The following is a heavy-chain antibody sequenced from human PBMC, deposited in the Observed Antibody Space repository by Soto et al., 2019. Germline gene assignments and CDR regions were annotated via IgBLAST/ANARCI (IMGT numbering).Heavy chain of an antibody. CDR2: IKNDGTST. Sequence: EVQLVESGGGFVQPGGSLRLSCAASGFTFSGQWLHWVRQAPGKGLVWISRIKNDGTSTNYADSVKGRFTVSRDNAKKTMSLQMNSLRAEDTAVYYCASWRGGYTYGLDHWGQGTPVTVSS. V-gene: IGHV3-74*01. CDR3: ASWRGGYTYGLDH. CDR1: GFTFSGQW. J-gene: IGHJ4*02. D-gene: IGHD5-18*01.